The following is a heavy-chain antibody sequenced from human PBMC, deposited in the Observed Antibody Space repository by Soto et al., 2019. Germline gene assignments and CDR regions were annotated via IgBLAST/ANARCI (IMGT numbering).Heavy chain of an antibody. D-gene: IGHD6-19*01. CDR3: ARLAGYRSGWPLDN. V-gene: IGHV5-51*01. CDR1: GYTFTGYW. Sequence: GSLKISCKGSGYTFTGYWVAWVRQMPGRGPEWMGSIDPRDSDTRYSPSFQGQVTISVDKSTTTAHLQWRSLKASDTAIYYCARLAGYRSGWPLDNWGQGTQVTVSS. CDR2: IDPRDSDT. J-gene: IGHJ4*02.